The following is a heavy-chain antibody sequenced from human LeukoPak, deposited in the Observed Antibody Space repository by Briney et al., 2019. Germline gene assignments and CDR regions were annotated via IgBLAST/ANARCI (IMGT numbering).Heavy chain of an antibody. Sequence: MPGGSLRLSCAASGFTFSTYSMNWVRQAPGKGLEWVSSISSSSSYIYYADSVKGRFTISRDNAKNSLYLQMNSLRAEDTAVYYCARGPPAYCSSTSCPNYYFDYWGQGTLVTVSS. D-gene: IGHD2-2*01. V-gene: IGHV3-21*01. J-gene: IGHJ4*02. CDR2: ISSSSSYI. CDR1: GFTFSTYS. CDR3: ARGPPAYCSSTSCPNYYFDY.